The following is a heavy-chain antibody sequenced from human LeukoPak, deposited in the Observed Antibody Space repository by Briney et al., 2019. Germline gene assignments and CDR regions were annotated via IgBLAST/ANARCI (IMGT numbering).Heavy chain of an antibody. CDR1: GFTFSNYW. J-gene: IGHJ6*03. CDR3: ANGAFRLYYIDV. Sequence: GGSLRLSCEASGFTFSNYWMHWVRQAPGKGLVWVSHIENNGRSTKYADSVKGRFTISRDNAKNTVYLQMNSLRAEDTAVYYCANGAFRLYYIDVWGKGTTVTVSS. CDR2: IENNGRST. V-gene: IGHV3-74*01. D-gene: IGHD3-16*01.